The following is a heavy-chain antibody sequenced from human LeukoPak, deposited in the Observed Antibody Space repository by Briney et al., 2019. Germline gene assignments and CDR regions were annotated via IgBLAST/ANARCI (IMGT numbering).Heavy chain of an antibody. CDR1: GYTFTTYD. J-gene: IGHJ4*02. CDR2: MNIKSGDR. CDR3: ARVVGGIDY. V-gene: IGHV1-8*01. Sequence: GASVRVSCKASGYTFTTYDISWVRQVTGQGLEWMGWMNIKSGDRGYAQKFQGRVTMTRDTSINTAYMELSSLRSDDTAVYYCARVVGGIDYWGQGTLVTASS.